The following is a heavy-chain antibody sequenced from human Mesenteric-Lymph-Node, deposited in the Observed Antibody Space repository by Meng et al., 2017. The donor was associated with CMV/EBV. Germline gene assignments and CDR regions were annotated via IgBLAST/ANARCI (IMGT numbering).Heavy chain of an antibody. V-gene: IGHV4-61*01. CDR1: GGSVSSCSYY. D-gene: IGHD3-3*01. Sequence: SETLSLTCTVSGGSVSSCSYYWSWIRQPPGKGLEWIGYISYGGSTNYNPSLKSRVTISIDTSKNQFSLKLSSVTAADTAVYYCARDLYYDYWSGSSGMDVWGQGTTVTVSS. CDR3: ARDLYYDYWSGSSGMDV. CDR2: ISYGGST. J-gene: IGHJ6*02.